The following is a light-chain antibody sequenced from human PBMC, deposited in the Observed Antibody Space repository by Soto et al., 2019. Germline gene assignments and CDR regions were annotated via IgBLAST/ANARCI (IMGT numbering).Light chain of an antibody. CDR3: SSYTTTSTYL. CDR2: VVS. Sequence: QSALTQPASVSGSPGQSITITCTGTSSDVGGYKYVSWYQQHPGKAPKLLIYVVSNRPSGVSNRSSGSKAGNTASLTISGLRAEDEADYYCSSYTTTSTYLFGTGTKVTV. CDR1: SSDVGGYKY. J-gene: IGLJ1*01. V-gene: IGLV2-14*01.